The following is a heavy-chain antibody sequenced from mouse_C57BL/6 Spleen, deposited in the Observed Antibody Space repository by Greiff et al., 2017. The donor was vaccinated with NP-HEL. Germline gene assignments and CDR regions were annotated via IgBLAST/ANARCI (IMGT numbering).Heavy chain of an antibody. CDR2: ISGGGGNT. CDR1: GFTFSSYT. Sequence: EVHLVESGGGLVKPGGSLKLSCAASGFTFSSYTMSWVRQTPEKRLEWVATISGGGGNTYYPDSVKGRFTISRDNAKNTLYLQMSSLRSEDTALYYCARHDPFPFAYWGQGTLVTVSA. J-gene: IGHJ3*01. V-gene: IGHV5-9*01. CDR3: ARHDPFPFAY.